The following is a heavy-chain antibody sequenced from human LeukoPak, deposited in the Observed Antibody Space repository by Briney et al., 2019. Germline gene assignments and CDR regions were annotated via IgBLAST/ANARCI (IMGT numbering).Heavy chain of an antibody. CDR1: GYSFTSYD. CDR2: FNPNSGNT. V-gene: IGHV1-8*01. CDR3: ARDLSVTTAF. J-gene: IGHJ4*02. Sequence: ASVTVSCKASGYSFTSYDINWVRQAPGQGMDWIGLFNPNSGNTGFAHKFQGRVTMPSNTSISTAYMELSSLRSEDTAVYYCARDLSVTTAFGGQGTLVTVSS. D-gene: IGHD4-17*01.